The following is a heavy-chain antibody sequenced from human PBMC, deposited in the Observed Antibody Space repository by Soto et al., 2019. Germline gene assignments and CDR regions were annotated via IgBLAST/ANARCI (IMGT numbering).Heavy chain of an antibody. CDR1: GGSFSGYY. CDR3: ARGGDYGSYSGMDV. D-gene: IGHD4-17*01. J-gene: IGHJ6*02. Sequence: QVQLQQWGAGLLKPSETLSLTCAVYGGSFSGYYWSWIRQPPGKGLEWIGEINHSGSTNYNPSLKSRVTISVDTSKNQFSLKLSSVTAADTAVYYCARGGDYGSYSGMDVWGQGTTVTVSS. V-gene: IGHV4-34*01. CDR2: INHSGST.